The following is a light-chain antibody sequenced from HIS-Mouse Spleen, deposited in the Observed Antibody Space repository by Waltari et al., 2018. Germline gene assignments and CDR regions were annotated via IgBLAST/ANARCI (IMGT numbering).Light chain of an antibody. V-gene: IGLV2-23*01. CDR3: CSYAGSSTWV. Sequence: QSALTQPASVSGSPGQSIPISCTGTSSAVGSYNLFSWYQQHPGKAPKLMIYEGSKRPSGVSNRFSGSKSGNTASLTISGLQAEDEADYYCCSYAGSSTWVFGGGTKLTVL. CDR2: EGS. J-gene: IGLJ3*02. CDR1: SSAVGSYNL.